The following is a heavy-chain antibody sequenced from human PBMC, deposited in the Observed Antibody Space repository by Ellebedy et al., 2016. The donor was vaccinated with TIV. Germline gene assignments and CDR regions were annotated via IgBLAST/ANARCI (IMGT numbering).Heavy chain of an antibody. D-gene: IGHD1-26*01. Sequence: MPSETLSLTCTVSGGSISSGGYYRGWIRQPPGTGLEWIGSFYYSGSTYYNPSLKSRVTISVDTSKNQFSLKLSSVTAADTAVYYCARQGIPVGANDYWGQGTLVTVSS. J-gene: IGHJ4*02. CDR1: GGSISSGGYY. CDR2: FYYSGST. CDR3: ARQGIPVGANDY. V-gene: IGHV4-39*01.